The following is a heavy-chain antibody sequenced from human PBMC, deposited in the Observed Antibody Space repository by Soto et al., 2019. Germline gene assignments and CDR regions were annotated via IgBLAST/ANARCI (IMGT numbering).Heavy chain of an antibody. J-gene: IGHJ6*02. Sequence: SETLSLTCTVYGGSISPYYWSWIRQPPGKGLEWIGYIYYRGSTDYNPSLKSRVTVSLDTSKNQFSLEPSSVTAADTAVYYCARDSALYGMDVWGQGTTVTVSS. D-gene: IGHD3-10*01. CDR2: IYYRGST. V-gene: IGHV4-59*13. CDR1: GGSISPYY. CDR3: ARDSALYGMDV.